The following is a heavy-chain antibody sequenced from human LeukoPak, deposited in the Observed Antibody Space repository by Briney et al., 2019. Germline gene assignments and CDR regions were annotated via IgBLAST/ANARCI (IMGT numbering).Heavy chain of an antibody. CDR3: TSGGDSHYAI. V-gene: IGHV1-24*01. Sequence: ASVKVSCKASGYTFTSYYMHWVRQATGQGLEWMGGFDPDDGEIVYAQTFQGRVTMTEDTITDTAYMELSSLRPEDTAMYYCTSGGDSHYAIWGQGTMVAVSS. CDR2: FDPDDGEI. D-gene: IGHD3-22*01. J-gene: IGHJ3*02. CDR1: GYTFTSYY.